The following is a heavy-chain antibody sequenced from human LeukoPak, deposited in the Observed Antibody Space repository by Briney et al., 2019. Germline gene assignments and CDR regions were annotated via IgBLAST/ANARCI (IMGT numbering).Heavy chain of an antibody. CDR2: INHSGST. V-gene: IGHV4-34*01. CDR3: ARGLTDFDY. Sequence: SETLSLTCAVYGGSFSGYYWSWIRQPPGKGLEWIGEINHSGSTNYNPSLKSRVTISVDTSKNQFSLKLSSVTAANTAVYYCARGLTDFDYWGQGTLVTVSS. CDR1: GGSFSGYY. J-gene: IGHJ4*02. D-gene: IGHD2-21*02.